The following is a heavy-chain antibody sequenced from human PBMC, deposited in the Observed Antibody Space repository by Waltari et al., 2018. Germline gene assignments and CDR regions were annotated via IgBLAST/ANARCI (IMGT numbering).Heavy chain of an antibody. CDR3: TRSAYDSSGYPYYYYYMDV. CDR2: IRSKAYGGTT. V-gene: IGHV3-49*04. CDR1: GFTFGDYA. D-gene: IGHD3-22*01. J-gene: IGHJ6*03. Sequence: EVQLVESGGGLVQPGRSLRLSCTASGFTFGDYAMSWVRQAPGKGLEWVGFIRSKAYGGTTEYAASVKGRFTISRDDSKSIAYLQMNSLKTEDTAVYYCTRSAYDSSGYPYYYYYMDVWGKGTTVTVSS.